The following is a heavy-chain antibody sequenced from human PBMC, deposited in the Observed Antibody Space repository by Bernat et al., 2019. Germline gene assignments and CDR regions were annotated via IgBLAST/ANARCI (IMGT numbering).Heavy chain of an antibody. CDR2: ISYRGTT. J-gene: IGHJ6*02. Sequence: QLQLQESGPGLVKPSETLSLTCTVSGGSISNSNYYWGWIRQPPGKGLEWIGSISYRGTTYYNPSLKSRVNISVDTSKKQFSLKLSSVTATDTAVYHCASGGYVDYYNGMDVWGQGTTVTVAS. CDR3: ASGGYVDYYNGMDV. D-gene: IGHD3-16*01. V-gene: IGHV4-39*01. CDR1: GGSISNSNYY.